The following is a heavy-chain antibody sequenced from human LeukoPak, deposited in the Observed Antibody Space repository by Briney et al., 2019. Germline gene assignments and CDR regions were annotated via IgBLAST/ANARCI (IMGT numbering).Heavy chain of an antibody. CDR2: IYHSGST. D-gene: IGHD2-2*01. CDR3: ARHGPIVVVGY. J-gene: IGHJ4*02. V-gene: IGHV4-38-2*01. Sequence: PSETLSLTCAVSGYSISSGYYWGWIRQPPGKGLEWIGSIYHSGSTYYNPSLKSRVTISVDTSKNQFSLKLSSVTAADTAVYYCARHGPIVVVGYWGQGTLVTVSS. CDR1: GYSISSGYY.